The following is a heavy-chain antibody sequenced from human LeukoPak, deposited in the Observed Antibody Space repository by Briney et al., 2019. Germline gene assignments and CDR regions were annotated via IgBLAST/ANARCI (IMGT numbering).Heavy chain of an antibody. CDR3: ARDATTHDSSSYYYLW. Sequence: GASVKVSCKASGGTFSRYAISWVRQAPGQGLEWMGGIIPIFGTPNYAQKFQGRVTITADESTRTAYMELRSLRSEDTAVYYCARDATTHDSSSYYYLWWGQGTLVTVSS. CDR1: GGTFSRYA. D-gene: IGHD3-22*01. V-gene: IGHV1-69*13. J-gene: IGHJ4*02. CDR2: IIPIFGTP.